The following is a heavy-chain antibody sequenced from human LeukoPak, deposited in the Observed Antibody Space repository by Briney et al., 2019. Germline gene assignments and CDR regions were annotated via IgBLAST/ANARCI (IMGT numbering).Heavy chain of an antibody. CDR2: INPNSGGT. J-gene: IGHJ3*02. D-gene: IGHD3-22*01. CDR1: GYTFTGYY. Sequence: ASVTLSCKASGYTFTGYYMHWVRQAPGQGLEWMGWINPNSGGTNYAQKFQGRVTMTRDTSISTACMELSRLRSDDTAVYYCARGNYYDSSGYYPEAFDIWGQGTMVTVSS. CDR3: ARGNYYDSSGYYPEAFDI. V-gene: IGHV1-2*02.